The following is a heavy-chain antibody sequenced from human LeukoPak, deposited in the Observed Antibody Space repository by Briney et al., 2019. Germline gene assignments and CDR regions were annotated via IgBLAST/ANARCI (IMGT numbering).Heavy chain of an antibody. CDR3: AKYGAVVAKGLDY. CDR2: ISIGGRTQ. D-gene: IGHD2-15*01. Sequence: GGSLRLSCAASGFTFSSYEMNWVRQAPGKGLEWVSYISIGGRTQYYADSVKGRFTISRDNAKNSLYLQMNSLRAEDTAVYYCAKYGAVVAKGLDYWGQGTLVTVSS. V-gene: IGHV3-48*03. CDR1: GFTFSSYE. J-gene: IGHJ4*02.